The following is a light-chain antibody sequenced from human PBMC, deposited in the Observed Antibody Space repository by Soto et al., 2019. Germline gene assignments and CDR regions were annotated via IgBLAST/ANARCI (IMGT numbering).Light chain of an antibody. V-gene: IGKV3-20*01. CDR1: QSVSSSY. Sequence: EIALTQSPATLSVSPGERATPSCRASQSVSSSYLAWYQQKPGQAPRLLIYDASSRATGIPDRFSGGGSGTDFTLTISRLEPEDFAVYYCQQFSSYPLTFGGRTKVDIK. CDR2: DAS. J-gene: IGKJ4*01. CDR3: QQFSSYPLT.